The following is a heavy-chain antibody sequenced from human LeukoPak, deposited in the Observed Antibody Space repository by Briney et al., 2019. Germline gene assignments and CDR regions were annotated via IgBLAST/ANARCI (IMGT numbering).Heavy chain of an antibody. V-gene: IGHV1-18*01. D-gene: IGHD3-22*01. Sequence: ASVKVSCKASGYTFTSYGISWVRQAPGQGLEWMGWISAYNGNTNYAQKLQGRVTMTTDTSTSTAYMELRSLRSDDTAGYYCARGVDYYASSGYSDYWGQGTLVTVSS. CDR3: ARGVDYYASSGYSDY. CDR1: GYTFTSYG. CDR2: ISAYNGNT. J-gene: IGHJ4*02.